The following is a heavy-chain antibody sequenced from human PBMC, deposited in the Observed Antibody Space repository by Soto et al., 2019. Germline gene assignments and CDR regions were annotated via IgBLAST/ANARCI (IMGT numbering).Heavy chain of an antibody. CDR2: IGESGTPT. D-gene: IGHD5-12*01. V-gene: IGHV3-23*01. CDR1: GFTFSGSA. CDR3: ARVILRGYSGYDYLDY. J-gene: IGHJ4*02. Sequence: GGSLRLSCAASGFTFSGSAMKWVRQAPGKGLEWVSLIGESGTPTYYADSVKGRFTISRDNSKNTLYLQMNSLRAEDTAVYYCARVILRGYSGYDYLDYWGQGTLVTVSS.